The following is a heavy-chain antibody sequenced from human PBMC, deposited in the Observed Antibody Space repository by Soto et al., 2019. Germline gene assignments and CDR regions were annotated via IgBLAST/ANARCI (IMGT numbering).Heavy chain of an antibody. CDR1: RYTFSSYG. Sequence: GGSLRLSXAASRYTFSSYGMHWVRQAPGKGLEWVALISYDGSSKYYADSVKGRFTISRDNSKNTLYLQMNSLRAEDTAVYYCANPEKPDFGVVISHFDYWGQGTLVTVSS. CDR3: ANPEKPDFGVVISHFDY. CDR2: ISYDGSSK. V-gene: IGHV3-30*18. D-gene: IGHD3-3*01. J-gene: IGHJ4*02.